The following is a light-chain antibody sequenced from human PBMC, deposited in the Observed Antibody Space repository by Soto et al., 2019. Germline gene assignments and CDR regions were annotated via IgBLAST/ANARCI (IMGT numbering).Light chain of an antibody. CDR1: SSNIGGNT. CDR2: SNN. CDR3: AVWDDSLKGPV. Sequence: QSVLTQPPSTSGTPGQRVTISCSGSSSNIGGNTVSWYKQLPGTAPKLLIYSNNQRPSGVPDRFSGSKSGISASLAISGLQSEDEADYYCAVWDDSLKGPVFGGGTQLTVL. V-gene: IGLV1-44*01. J-gene: IGLJ7*01.